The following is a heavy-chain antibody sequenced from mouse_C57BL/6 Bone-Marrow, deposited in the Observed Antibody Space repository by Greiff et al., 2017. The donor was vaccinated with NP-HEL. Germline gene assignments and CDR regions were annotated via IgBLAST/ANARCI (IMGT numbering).Heavy chain of an antibody. CDR3: ASRTTTVVAPGFAY. V-gene: IGHV5-4*03. CDR1: GFTFSSYA. D-gene: IGHD1-1*01. CDR2: ISDGGSYT. Sequence: EVKLVESGGGLVKPGGSLKLSCAASGFTFSSYAMSWVRQTPEKRLEWVATISDGGSYTYYPDNVKGRFTISRDNAKNNLYLQMSHLKSEDTAMYCCASRTTTVVAPGFAYWGQGTLVTVSA. J-gene: IGHJ3*01.